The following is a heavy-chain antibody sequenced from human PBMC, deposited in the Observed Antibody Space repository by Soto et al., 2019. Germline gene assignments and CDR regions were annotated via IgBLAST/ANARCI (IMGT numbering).Heavy chain of an antibody. CDR3: ARHRIEVVWRGFDF. V-gene: IGHV4-39*01. J-gene: IGHJ4*02. D-gene: IGHD3-10*01. Sequence: SETLSLTCTVSTDSSSFTNSYWGWIRQPPGKGLQWIGSSSYNGGTFYDPSLKGRVVISFDTSKKQSSLQVTSVTAADTAVYFCARHRIEVVWRGFDFWGQGSPVTVSS. CDR1: TDSSSFTNSY. CDR2: SSYNGGT.